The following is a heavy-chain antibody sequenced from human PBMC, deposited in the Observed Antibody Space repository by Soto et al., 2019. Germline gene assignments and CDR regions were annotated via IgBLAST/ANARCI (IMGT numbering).Heavy chain of an antibody. D-gene: IGHD2-8*01. CDR1: GYSFTDYH. CDR3: ARGDSTDCSNGVCSFFYNHDMDV. Sequence: ASLKVSCKASGYSFTDYHRHWVRQAPGQGLEWLGRINPKSGGTSTAQKFQGWVTMTTDTSISTASMELTRLTSDDTAIYYCARGDSTDCSNGVCSFFYNHDMDVWGQGTTVTVSS. CDR2: INPKSGGT. V-gene: IGHV1-2*04. J-gene: IGHJ6*02.